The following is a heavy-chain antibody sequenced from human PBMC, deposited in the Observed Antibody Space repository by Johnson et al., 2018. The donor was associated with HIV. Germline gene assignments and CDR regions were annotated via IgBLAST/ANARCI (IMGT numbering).Heavy chain of an antibody. D-gene: IGHD1-14*01. CDR3: ARENLGAFDI. CDR1: GFTVSSNY. V-gene: IGHV3-20*04. J-gene: IGHJ3*02. Sequence: EVQLVESGGGLVQPGGSLRLSCAASGFTVSSNYMTWVRQAPGKGLAWVSGISWNSGSIGYADSMKGRFAISRDNAKNSLYLQMNSLRAEDTALYYCARENLGAFDIWGQGTMVTVSS. CDR2: ISWNSGSI.